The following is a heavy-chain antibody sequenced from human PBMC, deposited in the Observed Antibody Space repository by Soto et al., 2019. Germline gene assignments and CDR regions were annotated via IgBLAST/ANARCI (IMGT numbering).Heavy chain of an antibody. D-gene: IGHD1-1*01. CDR2: INKSGGST. J-gene: IGHJ4*02. CDR1: GFTFSSFA. CDR3: AKDPPTTGTTFDY. V-gene: IGHV3-23*01. Sequence: GGSLRLSCAASGFTFSSFAMSWVRQAPGKGPEWVSTINKSGGSTYYADSVKGRFTISRDNSKNMLFLQINGLRAEDTAVYYCAKDPPTTGTTFDYWGRGTLVTVSS.